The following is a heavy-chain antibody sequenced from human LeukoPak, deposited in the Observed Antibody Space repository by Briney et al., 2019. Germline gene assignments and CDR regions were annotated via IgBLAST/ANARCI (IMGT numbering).Heavy chain of an antibody. D-gene: IGHD3-22*01. CDR2: IYHSGST. J-gene: IGHJ4*02. CDR1: GGSISSSNL. Sequence: TSGTLSLTCAVSGGSISSSNLWSLVRHPPGKVLEWIAEIYHSGSTNYNPSLKSRVTISVDKSKNQFSLRLISVTAADTAVYYCATYSSTYYHPAYFDYWGQGTLVTVSS. CDR3: ATYSSTYYHPAYFDY. V-gene: IGHV4-4*02.